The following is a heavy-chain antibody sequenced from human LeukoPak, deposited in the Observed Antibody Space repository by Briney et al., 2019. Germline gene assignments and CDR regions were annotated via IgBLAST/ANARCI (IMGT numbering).Heavy chain of an antibody. V-gene: IGHV3-66*01. Sequence: GGSLRLSCAASGFTVSDDYMSWVRQAPAKGLEWVSVIYSGGTTDYADSVKGRFTISRDNSKNTLYLQMNSLRAEDTAVYYCARDGVWATFDYWGQRTLVTVSS. D-gene: IGHD2-8*01. CDR1: GFTVSDDY. CDR2: IYSGGTT. CDR3: ARDGVWATFDY. J-gene: IGHJ4*02.